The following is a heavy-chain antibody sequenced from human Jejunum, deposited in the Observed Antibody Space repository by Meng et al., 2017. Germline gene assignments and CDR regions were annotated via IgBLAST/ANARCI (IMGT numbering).Heavy chain of an antibody. D-gene: IGHD5-18*01. CDR3: ARDEIGYSYGRAYYFFDY. Sequence: GSLRLSCTVADYSINSGSSWGWIRQPPGKGLEWIGTIYHSGTTYYNPSLKSRGTISVDTSRNQFSLKLSSVTASDTAVYYCARDEIGYSYGRAYYFFDYWGQGILVPVSS. V-gene: IGHV4-38-2*02. CDR2: IYHSGTT. J-gene: IGHJ4*02. CDR1: DYSINSGSS.